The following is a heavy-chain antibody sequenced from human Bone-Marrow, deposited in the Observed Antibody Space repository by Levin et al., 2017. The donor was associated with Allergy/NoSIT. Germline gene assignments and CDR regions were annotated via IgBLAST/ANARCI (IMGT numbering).Heavy chain of an antibody. CDR3: ARDNDVYCSSTRCYVFDP. CDR2: ITSGSTTI. J-gene: IGHJ5*02. CDR1: GFTFSDYH. Sequence: LSLTCAASGFTFSDYHMSWIRQGPGKGLEWISYITSGSTTINYADSVKGRFTVSRDNPKNSLYLQMNSLRAEDTAVYYCARDNDVYCSSTRCYVFDPWGQGTLVTVSS. D-gene: IGHD2-2*01. V-gene: IGHV3-11*01.